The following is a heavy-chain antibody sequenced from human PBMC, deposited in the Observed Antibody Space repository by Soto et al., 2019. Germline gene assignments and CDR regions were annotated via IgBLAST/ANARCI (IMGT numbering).Heavy chain of an antibody. CDR3: ARSPGYYKILTAYDIDY. D-gene: IGHD3-9*01. CDR2: LYYSGST. Sequence: QVQLQESGPGLVKPSQTLSLTCAVSGASISSGGYFWTWIRQHPGKGLEWIGYLYYSGSTSYNPSLTSRVTISTDSSKNQSSLNLTSVTAADTAVYYCARSPGYYKILTAYDIDYWGQGTLVTVSS. V-gene: IGHV4-31*11. CDR1: GASISSGGYF. J-gene: IGHJ4*02.